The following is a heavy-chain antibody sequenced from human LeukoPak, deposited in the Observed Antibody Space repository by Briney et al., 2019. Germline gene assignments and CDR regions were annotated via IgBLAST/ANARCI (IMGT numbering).Heavy chain of an antibody. CDR3: ARDDAVTTSSPFDY. J-gene: IGHJ4*02. D-gene: IGHD4-17*01. Sequence: GGSLRLSCAASGFTFSDYWMSWVRQAPGKGLQWVANISQDGSDKYYLDSVKGRFTISRDNAKNSLYLQMNSLRAEDTAVYYCARDDAVTTSSPFDYWGQGTLVTVSA. V-gene: IGHV3-7*01. CDR1: GFTFSDYW. CDR2: ISQDGSDK.